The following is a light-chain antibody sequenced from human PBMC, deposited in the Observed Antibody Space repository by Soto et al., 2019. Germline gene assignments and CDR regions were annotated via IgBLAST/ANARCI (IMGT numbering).Light chain of an antibody. V-gene: IGKV3-11*01. CDR1: QSVSSY. J-gene: IGKJ4*01. CDR3: QQRSNWPLT. CDR2: DAS. Sequence: EIVLTQSPATLSLSPGERATLSCRASQSVSSYLAWYQQKLGQAPRLLIYDASNRATGIPARFGGVGSGTDFTLTISSLEPEDFAVYYCQQRSNWPLTFGGGTKVDIK.